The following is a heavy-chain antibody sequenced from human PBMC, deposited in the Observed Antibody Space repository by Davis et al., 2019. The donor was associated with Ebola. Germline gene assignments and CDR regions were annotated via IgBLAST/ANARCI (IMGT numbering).Heavy chain of an antibody. CDR2: TSYKLKWYN. Sequence: PSETLSLTCAISGDSVSTAGWNWIRQSPSRGLEWLGRTSYKLKWYNDYAVSVKSRITINPDTSKNQFSLHLNSVTPEDTAVYYCARRWLASGMDVWVEVTTVTV. CDR3: ARRWLASGMDV. J-gene: IGHJ6*02. V-gene: IGHV6-1*01. D-gene: IGHD6-19*01. CDR1: GDSVSTAG.